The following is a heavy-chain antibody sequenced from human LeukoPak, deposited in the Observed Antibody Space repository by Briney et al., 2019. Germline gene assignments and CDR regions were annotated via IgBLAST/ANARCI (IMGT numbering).Heavy chain of an antibody. Sequence: GASVKVSCKASGGTFSSYAISWVRQAPGQGLEWMGWMNPNSGGTNYAQKFQGRVTMTRDTSISTAYMELSRLRSDDTAVYYCARETADYCYMDVWGKGTTVTVSS. CDR1: GGTFSSYA. CDR2: MNPNSGGT. V-gene: IGHV1-2*02. J-gene: IGHJ6*03. CDR3: ARETADYCYMDV.